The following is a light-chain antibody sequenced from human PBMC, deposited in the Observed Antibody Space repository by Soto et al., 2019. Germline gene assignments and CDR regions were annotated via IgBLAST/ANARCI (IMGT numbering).Light chain of an antibody. CDR3: QQYARSPLA. CDR2: DSS. CDR1: QNVARNY. Sequence: EIVLTQSPGTLSLSPGERATLSCRASQNVARNYLAWYQQRPGQAHRLLIYDSSTRATGIPDRFSGSGSGTDCTLTICRLEPEYCAVYFCQQYARSPLAFGGGTEVDI. J-gene: IGKJ4*01. V-gene: IGKV3-20*01.